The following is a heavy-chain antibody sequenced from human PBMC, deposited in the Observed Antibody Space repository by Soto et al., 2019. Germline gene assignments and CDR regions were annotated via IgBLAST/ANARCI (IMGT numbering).Heavy chain of an antibody. CDR2: INHGGVT. J-gene: IGHJ5*02. D-gene: IGHD3-10*01. V-gene: IGHV4-34*01. CDR1: GGSFSTYF. Sequence: QVQLQQWGAGLVKPSETLSLTCAVNGGSFSTYFYSWIRQFPGKGLEWIGEINHGGVTNYNPSLKSRVTISVNTSKKQFSLNLKSVTAADTAVYYCARPPPYYGSGFDLWGQGSLVTVSS. CDR3: ARPPPYYGSGFDL.